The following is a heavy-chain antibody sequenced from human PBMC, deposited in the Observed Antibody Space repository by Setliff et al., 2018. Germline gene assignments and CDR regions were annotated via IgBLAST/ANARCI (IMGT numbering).Heavy chain of an antibody. V-gene: IGHV4-39*01. CDR1: GASINSGSNY. J-gene: IGHJ4*02. CDR2: IHYRGTT. D-gene: IGHD1-7*01. Sequence: LSLTCTVSGASINSGSNYWGWIRQPPGKGLEWIGRIHYRGTTYSNASLASRLTLSVDTSKNQFSLKLTSVTAADTAVYYCARTGTYRYFDSWGQGSRVTVSS. CDR3: ARTGTYRYFDS.